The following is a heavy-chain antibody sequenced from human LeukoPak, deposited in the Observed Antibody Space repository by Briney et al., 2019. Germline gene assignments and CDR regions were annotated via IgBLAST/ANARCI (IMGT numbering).Heavy chain of an antibody. CDR3: ARVKERFGELVP. J-gene: IGHJ4*02. CDR2: IYYSGST. V-gene: IGHV4-59*01. D-gene: IGHD3-10*01. CDR1: GDSISSYY. Sequence: SETLSLTCTVSGDSISSYYWTWIRQPPGKGLEWIGYIYYSGSTNYNPSLKSRVTISVDTSKNQFSLKLSSVTAADTAVYYCARVKERFGELVPWGQGTLVTVSS.